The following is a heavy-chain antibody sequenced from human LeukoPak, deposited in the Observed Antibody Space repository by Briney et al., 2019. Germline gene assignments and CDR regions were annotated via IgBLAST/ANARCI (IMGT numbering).Heavy chain of an antibody. CDR3: AREYVSLVAAGTGGYYYYSMDV. CDR2: ISYDGSNK. V-gene: IGHV3-30*04. Sequence: GGSLRLSCAASGFTFSSYAMHWVRQAPGKGLEWVAVISYDGSNKYYADSVKGRFTISRDNSKNTLYLQMNSLRAEDTAVYYCAREYVSLVAAGTGGYYYYSMDVWGQGTTVTVYS. CDR1: GFTFSSYA. D-gene: IGHD6-13*01. J-gene: IGHJ6*02.